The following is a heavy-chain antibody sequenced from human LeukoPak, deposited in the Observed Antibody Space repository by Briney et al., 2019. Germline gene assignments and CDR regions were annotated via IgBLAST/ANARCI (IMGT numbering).Heavy chain of an antibody. D-gene: IGHD5-24*01. CDR2: IYYSGST. CDR1: GGSISSYY. J-gene: IGHJ4*02. Sequence: SETLSLTCTVSGGSISSYYWSWIRQPLGKGLEWIGYIYYSGSTNYIPSLKSRVTISVDTSKNQFSLKLTSVTAADTAVYFCARLGGHGYSYDYWGQGTLVTVSS. CDR3: ARLGGHGYSYDY. V-gene: IGHV4-59*08.